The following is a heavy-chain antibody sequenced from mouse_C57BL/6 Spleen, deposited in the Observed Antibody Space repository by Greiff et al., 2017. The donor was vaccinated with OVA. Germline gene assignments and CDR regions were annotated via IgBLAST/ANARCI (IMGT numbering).Heavy chain of an antibody. D-gene: IGHD2-4*01. CDR2: INPNNGGT. CDR1: GYTFTDYY. J-gene: IGHJ2*01. V-gene: IGHV1-26*01. CDR3: ARDDYGLDD. Sequence: VQLQQSGPELVKPGASVKISCKASGYTFTDYYMNWVKQSHGKSLEWIGDINPNNGGTSYNQKFKGKATLTVDKSSSTAYMELRSLTSEDSAVYYCARDDYGLDDWGQGTTLTVSS.